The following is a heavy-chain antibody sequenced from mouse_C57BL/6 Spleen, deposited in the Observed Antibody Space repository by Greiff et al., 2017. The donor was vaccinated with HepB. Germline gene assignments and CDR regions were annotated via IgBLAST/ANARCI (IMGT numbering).Heavy chain of an antibody. D-gene: IGHD1-1*01. CDR1: GYTFTSYW. J-gene: IGHJ3*01. V-gene: IGHV1-72*01. Sequence: VQLQQPGAELVKPGASVKLSCKASGYTFTSYWMHWVKQRPGRGREWIGRIDPNSGGTKYNEKFKSKATLTVDKPSSTAYMQLSSLTSEDSAVYYCARDYYYGSSYIAYWGQGTLVTVSA. CDR2: IDPNSGGT. CDR3: ARDYYYGSSYIAY.